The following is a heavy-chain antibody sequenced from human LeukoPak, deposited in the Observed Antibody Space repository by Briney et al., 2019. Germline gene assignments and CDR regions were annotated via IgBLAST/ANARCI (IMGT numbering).Heavy chain of an antibody. CDR2: ITWNGGST. J-gene: IGHJ6*04. D-gene: IGHD3-10*02. CDR3: AELGITMIGGV. Sequence: GGSLRLSCAASGFSFDDYGMSWVRQAPGKGLEWVSGITWNGGSTVYADSVKGRFIISRDNAKNSLYLQMNSLRAEDTAVYYCAELGITMIGGVWGKGTTVTISS. CDR1: GFSFDDYG. V-gene: IGHV3-20*04.